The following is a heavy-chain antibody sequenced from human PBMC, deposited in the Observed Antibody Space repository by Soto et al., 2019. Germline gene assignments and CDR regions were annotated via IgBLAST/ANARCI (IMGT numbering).Heavy chain of an antibody. V-gene: IGHV3-48*01. CDR2: ISSSSSSI. Sequence: GGSLRLSCAASGFTFSSYSMNWVRQAPGKGLEWVSYISSSSSSIYYADSVKGRFTISRDNAKNSLYLQMNSLRAEDTAVYYCAKDYDSSGYYLTPLYFDYWGQGTLVTVSS. CDR3: AKDYDSSGYYLTPLYFDY. D-gene: IGHD3-22*01. J-gene: IGHJ4*02. CDR1: GFTFSSYS.